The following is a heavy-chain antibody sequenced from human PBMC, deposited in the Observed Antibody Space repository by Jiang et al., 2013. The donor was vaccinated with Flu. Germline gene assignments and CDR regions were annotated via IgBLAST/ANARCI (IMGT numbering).Heavy chain of an antibody. Sequence: VQLVESGAEVREPGASVKVSCKASGYTFTSNCIHWVRQAPGQGLEWMAIIDPSGGNTRYAQRFQGRVTVTRDISTSTVHMELSSLRSDDTAVYYCARDLGTIFDAHNYHFDSWGQGSLVSVSS. CDR3: ARDLGTIFDAHNYHFDS. V-gene: IGHV1-46*01. J-gene: IGHJ4*02. CDR1: GYTFTSNC. CDR2: IDPSGGNT. D-gene: IGHD3-3*01.